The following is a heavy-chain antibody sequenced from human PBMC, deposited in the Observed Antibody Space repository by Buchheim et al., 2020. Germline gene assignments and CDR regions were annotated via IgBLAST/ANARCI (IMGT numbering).Heavy chain of an antibody. CDR1: GYTFTSCY. Sequence: QVQLVQSGAEVKKPGASVKVSCQASGYTFTSCYMHWVRLAPGQGLEWMGVINPSGGSTSYPQKFQGRVTLTSDTSTSIVYMELSSLTSEDTAVYYCAREEYWSGSLHNWFDPWGQGTL. D-gene: IGHD3-3*01. V-gene: IGHV1-46*01. CDR2: INPSGGST. CDR3: AREEYWSGSLHNWFDP. J-gene: IGHJ5*02.